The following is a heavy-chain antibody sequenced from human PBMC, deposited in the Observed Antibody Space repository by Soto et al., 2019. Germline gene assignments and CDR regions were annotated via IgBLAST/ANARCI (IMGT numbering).Heavy chain of an antibody. D-gene: IGHD1-1*01. CDR3: ARGERGVQTAAYFYGMDV. CDR1: GYTFTTYG. Sequence: ASVKVSCKASGYTFTTYGITWVRQASGQGREWMGWISAYNGNTNYAQKLQGRVTMTTDTSTSTAYMELRSLRSDDTAVYYCARGERGVQTAAYFYGMDVWGQGTTVTVS. V-gene: IGHV1-18*01. CDR2: ISAYNGNT. J-gene: IGHJ6*01.